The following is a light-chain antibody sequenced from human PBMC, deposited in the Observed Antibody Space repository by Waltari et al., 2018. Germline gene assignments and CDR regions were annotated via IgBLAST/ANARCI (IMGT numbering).Light chain of an antibody. CDR2: PSS. V-gene: IGKV1-12*01. Sequence: DIQMTQSPSSVSASVGDIVTITCRASLGISRCVAWYQQKPGKAPKLLIFPSSSLRSGVPSRFSGSGSGTDVTLTISSLQPEDFATYYCLQANSFPWTFGQGTKVDIK. CDR1: LGISRC. J-gene: IGKJ1*01. CDR3: LQANSFPWT.